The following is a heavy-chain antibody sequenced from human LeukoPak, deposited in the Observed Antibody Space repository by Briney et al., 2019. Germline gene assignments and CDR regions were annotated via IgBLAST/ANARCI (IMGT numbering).Heavy chain of an antibody. CDR2: INPNSGGT. D-gene: IGHD5-12*01. J-gene: IGHJ4*02. Sequence: ASVKVSCKASGYTFTGYYMHWVRQAPGQGLEWMGWINPNSGGTNYAQKFQGRVTMTRDTSISTAYMELSRLRSDDTAVYYCARDIVTTSSFDFWGQGTLVTVSS. V-gene: IGHV1-2*02. CDR3: ARDIVTTSSFDF. CDR1: GYTFTGYY.